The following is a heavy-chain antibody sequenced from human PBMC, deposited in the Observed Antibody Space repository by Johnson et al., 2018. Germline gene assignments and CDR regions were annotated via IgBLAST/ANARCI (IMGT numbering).Heavy chain of an antibody. J-gene: IGHJ6*02. V-gene: IGHV3-33*01. CDR1: AFNFSSYG. CDR2: IWFDGSKK. CDR3: ARDSFPQPYYYYGMDV. Sequence: QVQLVESGGGVVQPGRSLRLSCSASAFNFSSYGIHWVRQAPGKGLEWVALIWFDGSKKYSADSVKGRFTISRDNSKNTLYLQRDNLSADDTAVYYWARDSFPQPYYYYGMDVWGQGTTVTVSS. D-gene: IGHD1-1*01.